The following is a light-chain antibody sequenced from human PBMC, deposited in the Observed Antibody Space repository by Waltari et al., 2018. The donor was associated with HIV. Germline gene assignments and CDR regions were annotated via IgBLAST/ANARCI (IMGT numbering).Light chain of an antibody. CDR3: MQALQTPPL. V-gene: IGKV2-28*01. CDR1: QSLLHSNGYNY. CDR2: LGS. J-gene: IGKJ3*01. Sequence: DIVMTQSPLSLPVTPGEPASISCRSSQSLLHSNGYNYLDWYLQKPGQSPQLLIYLGSNRASGVPDRFGGSGSGTDFTLKISRVEAEDVGVYYCMQALQTPPLFGPGTKVDIK.